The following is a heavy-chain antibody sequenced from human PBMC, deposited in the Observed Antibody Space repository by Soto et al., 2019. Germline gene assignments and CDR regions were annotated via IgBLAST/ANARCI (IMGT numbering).Heavy chain of an antibody. D-gene: IGHD6-13*01. V-gene: IGHV4-31*03. J-gene: IGHJ4*02. CDR3: ARVFKRYSSPPGPIEY. Sequence: PSETLSLTCTVSGGSISSGGYYWSWIRQHPGKGLEWIGYIYYSGSTYYNPSLKSRVTISVDTSKNQFSLKLSSVTVADTAVYYCARVFKRYSSPPGPIEYSGLGILVSVSS. CDR2: IYYSGST. CDR1: GGSISSGGYY.